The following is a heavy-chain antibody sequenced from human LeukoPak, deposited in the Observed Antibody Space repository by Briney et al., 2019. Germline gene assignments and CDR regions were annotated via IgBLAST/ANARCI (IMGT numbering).Heavy chain of an antibody. J-gene: IGHJ3*02. V-gene: IGHV3-23*01. CDR1: GFIFTTSA. CDR3: AKNSPERWLQLQRMGEAFDI. CDR2: ISSGGGST. Sequence: GGSLRLSCEASGFIFTTSAISWVRQAPGKGLEWVSFISSGGGSTYHSDSVRGRFTISRDNSKNTLYLQMNSLRAEDTAVYYCAKNSPERWLQLQRMGEAFDIWGQGTMVTVSS. D-gene: IGHD5-24*01.